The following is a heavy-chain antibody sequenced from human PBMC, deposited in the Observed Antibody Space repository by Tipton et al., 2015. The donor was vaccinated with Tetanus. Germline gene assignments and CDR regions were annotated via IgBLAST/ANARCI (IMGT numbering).Heavy chain of an antibody. V-gene: IGHV4-4*07. J-gene: IGHJ4*02. CDR1: GGSISGHY. D-gene: IGHD1-26*01. Sequence: LRLSCTISGGSISGHYWNWIRQPAGKGLEWIGRMYFSGSIRYNPSLKSRVTMSADTSKSQLSLRLTSVTAADTAVYYCARGGLGGYLRDWGQGTLVTVSS. CDR3: ARGGLGGYLRD. CDR2: MYFSGSI.